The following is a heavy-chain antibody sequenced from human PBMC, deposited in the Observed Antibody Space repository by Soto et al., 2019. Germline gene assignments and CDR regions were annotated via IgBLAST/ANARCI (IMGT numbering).Heavy chain of an antibody. CDR1: GFTFSSYG. CDR3: ATYSRPSYCSSTSCYPVFDP. CDR2: IWYDGSNK. J-gene: IGHJ5*02. V-gene: IGHV3-33*01. D-gene: IGHD2-2*01. Sequence: PGGSLRLSCAASGFTFSSYGMHWVRQAPGKGLEWVAVIWYDGSNKYYADSVKGRFTISRDNSKNTLYLQMNSLRAEDTAVYYCATYSRPSYCSSTSCYPVFDPWGQGTLVTVSS.